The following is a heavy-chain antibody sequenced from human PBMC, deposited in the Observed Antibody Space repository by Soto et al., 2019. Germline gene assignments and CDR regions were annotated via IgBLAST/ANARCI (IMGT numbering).Heavy chain of an antibody. D-gene: IGHD3-10*01. J-gene: IGHJ6*02. CDR3: ARVLYYGSGSYSPYGMDV. CDR1: GVSFNNNG. CDR2: VSPPFRTS. Sequence: QVQLVQSGAEVKKPGSSVKVSCKTSGVSFNNNGIGWVRQAPGHGLEWMGGVSPPFRTSNYARKFQVRISITADASTGTVNMELSSLTSEDTAQYYCARVLYYGSGSYSPYGMDVWGQWTTVTVSS. V-gene: IGHV1-69*01.